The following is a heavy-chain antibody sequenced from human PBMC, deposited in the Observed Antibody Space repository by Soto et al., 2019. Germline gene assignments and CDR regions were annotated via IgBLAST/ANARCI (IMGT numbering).Heavy chain of an antibody. CDR2: IDPSDSYT. V-gene: IGHV5-10-1*01. D-gene: IGHD3-22*01. Sequence: GESLKISCKGSGYSFTSYWISWVRQMPGKGLEWMGRIDPSDSYTNYSPSFQGNVTISADKSISTAYLQWSSLKASDTAMYYCARSPDYYDSSGPYYFDYWGQGTLVTVSS. CDR3: ARSPDYYDSSGPYYFDY. CDR1: GYSFTSYW. J-gene: IGHJ4*02.